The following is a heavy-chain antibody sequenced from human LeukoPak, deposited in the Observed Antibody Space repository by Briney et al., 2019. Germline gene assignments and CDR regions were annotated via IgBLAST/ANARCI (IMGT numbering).Heavy chain of an antibody. CDR3: ARDLVQNAFDI. CDR2: IYHSGST. D-gene: IGHD3-16*01. J-gene: IGHJ3*02. CDR1: GYSISSGYY. V-gene: IGHV4-38-2*02. Sequence: PSQTLSLTCTVSGYSISSGYYWGWIRQPPGKGLEWIGTIYHSGSTCYNPSLKSRVTISVDTSKNQFSLKLSSVTAADTAVYYCARDLVQNAFDIWGQGTMVTVSS.